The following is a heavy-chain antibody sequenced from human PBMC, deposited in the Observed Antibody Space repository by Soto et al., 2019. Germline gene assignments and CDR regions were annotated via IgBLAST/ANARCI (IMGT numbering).Heavy chain of an antibody. CDR3: AKVGISGTKYFEY. CDR2: ITSTGGTT. Sequence: EVQLLESGGGLAQPGGSLRLSCAASGFAFSPYGMSWVRQAPGKGLEWVSSITSTGGTTYYADSVKGRFTISRDNSKNTRYLQMNSLRGEDTAVYYCAKVGISGTKYFEYWGQGTLVTVSS. J-gene: IGHJ4*02. V-gene: IGHV3-23*01. CDR1: GFAFSPYG. D-gene: IGHD1-20*01.